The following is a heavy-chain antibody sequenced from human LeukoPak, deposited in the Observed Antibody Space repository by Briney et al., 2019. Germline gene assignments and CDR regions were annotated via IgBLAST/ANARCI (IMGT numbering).Heavy chain of an antibody. CDR3: ARYRRGYSSGWSFDY. CDR2: ISSSGSTI. D-gene: IGHD6-19*01. Sequence: GGSLRLSCADSGFTFSDYYMSWIRQAPGKGLEWVSYISSSGSTIYYADSVEGRFTISRDNAKNSLYLQMNSLRAEDMAVYYCARYRRGYSSGWSFDYWGQGTLVTVSS. V-gene: IGHV3-11*01. J-gene: IGHJ4*02. CDR1: GFTFSDYY.